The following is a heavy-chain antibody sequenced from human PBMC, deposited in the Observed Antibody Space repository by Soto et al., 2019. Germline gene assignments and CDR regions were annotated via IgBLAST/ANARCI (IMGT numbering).Heavy chain of an antibody. Sequence: MRLSCAASGFPFGENAMSWVRQAPGKGLEWVSGISDSGATTYYADSVRGRFTISRDNSRNTLYLQMKSLRAEDSASYYCAKEETSSGSLDYWGQGALVTV. D-gene: IGHD6-19*01. CDR3: AKEETSSGSLDY. CDR2: ISDSGATT. J-gene: IGHJ4*02. V-gene: IGHV3-23*01. CDR1: GFPFGENA.